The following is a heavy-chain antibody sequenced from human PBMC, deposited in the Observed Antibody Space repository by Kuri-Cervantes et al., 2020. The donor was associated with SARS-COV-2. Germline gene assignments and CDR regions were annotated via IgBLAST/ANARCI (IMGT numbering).Heavy chain of an antibody. V-gene: IGHV3-73*01. CDR1: GFTFSGSG. Sequence: GESLKISCVASGFTFSGSGMHWVRQASGKGLEWVGRIRGKDKNYATAYAASLKGRFTISRDDAKNTAYLQMNSLETEDTAVYYCARESTYTFDIWGQGTLVTVSS. CDR2: IRGKDKNYAT. J-gene: IGHJ3*02. D-gene: IGHD2-2*02. CDR3: ARESTYTFDI.